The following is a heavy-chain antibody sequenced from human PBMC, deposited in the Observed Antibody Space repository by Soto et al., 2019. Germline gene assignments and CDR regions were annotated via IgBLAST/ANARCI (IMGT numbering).Heavy chain of an antibody. D-gene: IGHD6-13*01. CDR1: GGSISSSNW. CDR2: IYHSGST. J-gene: IGHJ6*02. CDR3: ARDPAAGTNYYYYYGMDV. Sequence: WETLPLTCAVSGGSISSSNWWSWVRQPPGQGLEWIGEIYHSGSTNYNPSLKSRVTISVDKSKNQFSLKLSSVTAADTAVYYCARDPAAGTNYYYYYGMDVWGQGTTVTVSS. V-gene: IGHV4-4*02.